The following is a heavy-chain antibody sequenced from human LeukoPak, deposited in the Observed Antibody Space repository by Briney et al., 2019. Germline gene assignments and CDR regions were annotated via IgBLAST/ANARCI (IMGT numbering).Heavy chain of an antibody. CDR3: ASRHCSGENCYAGPLDF. CDR2: SYSGGST. J-gene: IGHJ4*02. V-gene: IGHV3-53*01. Sequence: GGSLRLSCVASAFSDKSNYMSWVRQAPGQGLEWVSVSYSGGSTYYEDSVKGRFTVSSDVSKNTLYLQMNTLRGEDTAVYYCASRHCSGENCYAGPLDFWGQGTLVTVSS. D-gene: IGHD2-8*02. CDR1: AFSDKSNY.